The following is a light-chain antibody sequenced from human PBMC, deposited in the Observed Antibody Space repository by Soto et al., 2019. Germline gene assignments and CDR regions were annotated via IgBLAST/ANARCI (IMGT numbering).Light chain of an antibody. J-gene: IGLJ2*01. CDR3: SSCAGRNNLV. CDR2: DVV. Sequence: QSVLTQPPSASGSPGQSVTISCTGSSSDIGRYNFVAWYQQHPGQAPKVILYDVVKRPSGVPDRFSGSKSGSTASLTVSGLQAEDEADYYCSSCAGRNNLVFGGGTKVTVL. CDR1: SSDIGRYNF. V-gene: IGLV2-8*01.